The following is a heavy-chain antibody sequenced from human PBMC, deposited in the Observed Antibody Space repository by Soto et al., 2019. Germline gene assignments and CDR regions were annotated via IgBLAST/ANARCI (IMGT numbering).Heavy chain of an antibody. V-gene: IGHV4-4*07. CDR2: IYTSGST. CDR1: GGSISSYY. CDR3: ARSYDFWSGYPYYFDY. Sequence: SETLSLTCTVSGGSISSYYWSWIRQPAGKGLEWIGRIYTSGSTNYNPSLKSRVTMSVDTSKNQFSLKLSSVTAADTAVYYCARSYDFWSGYPYYFDYWGQGTLVTVS. D-gene: IGHD3-3*01. J-gene: IGHJ4*02.